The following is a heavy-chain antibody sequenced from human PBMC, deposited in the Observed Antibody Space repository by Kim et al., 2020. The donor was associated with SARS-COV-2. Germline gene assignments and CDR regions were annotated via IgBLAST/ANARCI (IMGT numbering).Heavy chain of an antibody. CDR3: ARDLNGGTCLDY. J-gene: IGHJ4*02. V-gene: IGHV3-30*02. D-gene: IGHD1-7*01. CDR1: GFTFSSYG. CDR2: IRFDGSNQ. Sequence: GGSLRLSCAASGFTFSSYGMHWVRQAPGKGLEWVAVIRFDGSNQDYADSVKGRFTISRATSKNTLFQQMNSLTVEDTVVYYCARDLNGGTCLDYWGQGTLITSSS.